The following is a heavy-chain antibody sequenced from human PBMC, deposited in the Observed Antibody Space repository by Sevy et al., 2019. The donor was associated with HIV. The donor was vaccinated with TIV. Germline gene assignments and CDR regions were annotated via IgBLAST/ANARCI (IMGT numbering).Heavy chain of an antibody. CDR2: SSGTGSYI. Sequence: GGSLRLSCSASGFTFSSYTMIWVRQAPGRGLEWVSASSGTGSYIYYAHSGKDRLTTSRDNAKNLLYQQMNSLRAEDTAVYYCARDHGYCSGGSCYSGGYWGQGTLVTVSS. CDR1: GFTFSSYT. V-gene: IGHV3-21*06. CDR3: ARDHGYCSGGSCYSGGY. J-gene: IGHJ4*02. D-gene: IGHD2-15*01.